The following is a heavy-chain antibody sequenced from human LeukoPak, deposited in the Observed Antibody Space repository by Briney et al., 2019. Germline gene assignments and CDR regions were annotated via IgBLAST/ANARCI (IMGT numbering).Heavy chain of an antibody. Sequence: PGGSLRLSCAASGFTFSSYAMSWVRQAPRKGLEWVTAISGSGGSTYYADSVKGRFTISRDNSKNTLYLQMSSLRADDTAVYYCALLGGYSYGYDYWGQGTLVTVSS. CDR2: ISGSGGST. V-gene: IGHV3-23*01. J-gene: IGHJ4*02. D-gene: IGHD5-18*01. CDR3: ALLGGYSYGYDY. CDR1: GFTFSSYA.